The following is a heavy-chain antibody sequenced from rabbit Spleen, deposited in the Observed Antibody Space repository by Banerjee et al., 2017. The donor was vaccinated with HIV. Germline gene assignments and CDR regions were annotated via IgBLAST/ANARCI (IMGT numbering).Heavy chain of an antibody. Sequence: QQQLEESGGGLVKPGGTLTLTCAASGFSFSSRYYMCWVRQAPGKGLEWIGYIYSTIYYTYYATWAKGRFTISKTSSTTVTLQMTSLTVADTATYFCARVSATMTMVITGYYLSLWGQGTLVTVS. CDR1: GFSFSSRYY. CDR3: ARVSATMTMVITGYYLSL. V-gene: IGHV1S45*01. D-gene: IGHD2-1*01. CDR2: IYSTIYYT. J-gene: IGHJ3*01.